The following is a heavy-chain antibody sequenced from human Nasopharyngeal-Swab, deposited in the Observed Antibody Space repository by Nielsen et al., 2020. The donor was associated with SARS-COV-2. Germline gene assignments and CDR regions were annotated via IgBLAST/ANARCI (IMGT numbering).Heavy chain of an antibody. D-gene: IGHD2-2*01. Sequence: WIRQPPGKGLEWIGSIYYSGSTYYNPSLKSRGTISVDTSKNQFSLKLSSVTAADTAVYYCARHDRDIVVVGPWGQGTLVTVSS. J-gene: IGHJ5*02. V-gene: IGHV4-39*01. CDR2: IYYSGST. CDR3: ARHDRDIVVVGP.